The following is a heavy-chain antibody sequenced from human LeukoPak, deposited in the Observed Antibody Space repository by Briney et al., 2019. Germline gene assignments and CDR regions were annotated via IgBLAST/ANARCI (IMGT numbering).Heavy chain of an antibody. Sequence: ASGGTFSSYXISWVRQAPGQGLEWMGGIIPIFGTANYAQKFQGRVTITADESTSTAYMELSSLRSEDTAVYYCASSAPVAIPSFYYYGMDVWGKGTTVTVSS. V-gene: IGHV1-69*01. CDR2: IIPIFGTA. CDR3: ASSAPVAIPSFYYYGMDV. CDR1: GGTFSSYX. J-gene: IGHJ6*04. D-gene: IGHD3-10*01.